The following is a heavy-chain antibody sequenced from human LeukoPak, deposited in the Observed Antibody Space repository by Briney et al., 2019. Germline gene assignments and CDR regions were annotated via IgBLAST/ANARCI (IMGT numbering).Heavy chain of an antibody. CDR2: INPNSGGT. J-gene: IGHJ3*02. Sequence: SVKASCKASAYTFTGYYMHWVRHAPGQGLEWKGSINPNSGGTNYEQKFQGRVIMTRDTSISTAYMELSRLRSDDTAVYYCARVVGWMIVVANYDFDIWGQGTMVTVSS. CDR1: AYTFTGYY. CDR3: ARVVGWMIVVANYDFDI. V-gene: IGHV1-2*02. D-gene: IGHD3-22*01.